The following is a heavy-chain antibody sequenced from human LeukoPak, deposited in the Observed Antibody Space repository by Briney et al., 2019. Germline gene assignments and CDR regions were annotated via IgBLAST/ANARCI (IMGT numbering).Heavy chain of an antibody. CDR3: ARIRYNWNGEYYFDY. D-gene: IGHD1-20*01. Sequence: PSETLSLTCTASGGSISSSSYYWGWIRQPPGKGLEWIGSIYYSGSTYYNPSLKSRVTISVDTSKNQFSLKLSSVTAADTAVYYCARIRYNWNGEYYFDYWGQGTLVTVSS. CDR2: IYYSGST. CDR1: GGSISSSSYY. J-gene: IGHJ4*02. V-gene: IGHV4-39*07.